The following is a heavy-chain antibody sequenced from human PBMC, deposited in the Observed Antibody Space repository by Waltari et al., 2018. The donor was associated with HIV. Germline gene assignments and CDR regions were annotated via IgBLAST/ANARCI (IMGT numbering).Heavy chain of an antibody. Sequence: EEKLVQSGAEVKEPGESLKISCKSLGNNFAGYWVGWVRQMPGKGLEWMGVIYPGDSDAVYSPSFQGRVIMSTDSSISTVYLQWSSLRASDTAMYYCARRKGDYRTVFDIWGQGTMVTASS. J-gene: IGHJ3*02. V-gene: IGHV5-51*01. CDR2: IYPGDSDA. CDR1: GNNFAGYW. CDR3: ARRKGDYRTVFDI. D-gene: IGHD4-17*01.